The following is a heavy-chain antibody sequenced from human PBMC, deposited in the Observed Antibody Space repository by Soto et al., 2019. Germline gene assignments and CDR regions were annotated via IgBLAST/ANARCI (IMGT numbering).Heavy chain of an antibody. CDR3: ARGGSSSPDHWFDP. D-gene: IGHD6-13*01. V-gene: IGHV3-66*01. CDR1: GFTVSSNY. CDR2: IYSGGNT. Sequence: GGSLRLSCAASGFTVSSNYMNWVRQAPGKGLEWVSIIYSGGNTYYADSVKGRFTISRDTSKNTLFLQMNSLRAEDTAVYYCARGGSSSPDHWFDPWGQGTLVTVSS. J-gene: IGHJ5*02.